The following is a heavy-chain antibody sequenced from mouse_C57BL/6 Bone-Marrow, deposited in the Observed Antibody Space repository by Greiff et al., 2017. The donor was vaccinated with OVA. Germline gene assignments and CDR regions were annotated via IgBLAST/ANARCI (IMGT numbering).Heavy chain of an antibody. V-gene: IGHV1-69*01. CDR1: GYAFTSYW. CDR2: IDPSDSYT. Sequence: QVQLQQPGAELVMPGASVKLSCKASGYAFTSYWMHWVKQRPGQGLEWIGEIDPSDSYTNYNQKFKGKSTLTVDKSSSTAYMQLSRLTSEDSAVYYCASSYYAMDYWGQGTSVTVSS. J-gene: IGHJ4*01. CDR3: ASSYYAMDY.